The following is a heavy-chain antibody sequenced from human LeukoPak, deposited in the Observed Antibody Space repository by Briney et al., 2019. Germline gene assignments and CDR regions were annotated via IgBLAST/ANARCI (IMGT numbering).Heavy chain of an antibody. J-gene: IGHJ4*02. Sequence: PSETLSLTCTVSGGSISSYYWSWIRQPAGKGLEWIGRIYTSGSTNYNPSLKSRVTMSVDTSKNQFSLKLSSVTAADTAVYYCARGRYSYGPGGFDYWGQGTLVTVSS. V-gene: IGHV4-4*07. CDR1: GGSISSYY. CDR3: ARGRYSYGPGGFDY. D-gene: IGHD5-18*01. CDR2: IYTSGST.